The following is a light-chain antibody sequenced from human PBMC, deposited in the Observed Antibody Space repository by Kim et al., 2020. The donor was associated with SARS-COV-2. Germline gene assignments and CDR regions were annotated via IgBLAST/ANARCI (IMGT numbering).Light chain of an antibody. CDR2: GAS. CDR3: QQDYIVA. Sequence: GERVTLSRRASQRDRISYLTWYQRKPAQAPRLLIYGASTRATGIPARFSGSGSGTAFTLTISSLQPEDFAVYYCQQDYIVACGQGTKLEI. V-gene: IGKV3D-7*01. J-gene: IGKJ2*01. CDR1: QRDRISY.